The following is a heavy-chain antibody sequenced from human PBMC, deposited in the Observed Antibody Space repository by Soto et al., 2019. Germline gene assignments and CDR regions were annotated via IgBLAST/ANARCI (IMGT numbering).Heavy chain of an antibody. CDR2: TRVYNGNT. V-gene: IGHV1-18*01. D-gene: IGHD6-6*01. CDR3: ARRGPYSSSPLSNAFDN. CDR1: GYTFTSYG. J-gene: IGHJ3*02. Sequence: VQLVQSGAEVKKPGASVTVSCEASGYTFTSYGISWVRQAPGQGLEWMGWTRVYNGNTNYAQKLQGRVTMTTDTSTNTAYMDLRSLRSDDTAVYYCARRGPYSSSPLSNAFDNWGQGTMVTVSS.